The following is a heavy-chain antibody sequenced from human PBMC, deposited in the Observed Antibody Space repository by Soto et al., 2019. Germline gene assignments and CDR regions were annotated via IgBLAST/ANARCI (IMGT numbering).Heavy chain of an antibody. CDR1: GGTFSSYA. D-gene: IGHD1-26*01. Sequence: GASVKVSCKASGGTFSSYAISWVRQAPGQGLEWMGGIIPIFGTANYAQKFQGRVTITADESTSTAYMELSSLRSEDTAVYYCARAQGALELGPYYYYYGMDVWGQGTTVTVSS. V-gene: IGHV1-69*13. CDR2: IIPIFGTA. J-gene: IGHJ6*02. CDR3: ARAQGALELGPYYYYYGMDV.